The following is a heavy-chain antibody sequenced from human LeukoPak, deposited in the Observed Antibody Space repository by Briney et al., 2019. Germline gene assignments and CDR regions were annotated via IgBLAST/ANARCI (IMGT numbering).Heavy chain of an antibody. V-gene: IGHV1-8*03. CDR3: ARGPLPIDYYDSSGYAYYFDY. CDR2: MNPNSGNT. CDR1: GYTFTSYD. Sequence: ASVKVSCKASGYTFTSYDINWVRQATGQGLEWMGWMNPNSGNTGYAQKFQGRVTITRNTSKSTAYMELSSLRSEDTAVYYCARGPLPIDYYDSSGYAYYFDYWGQGTLVTVSS. D-gene: IGHD3-22*01. J-gene: IGHJ4*02.